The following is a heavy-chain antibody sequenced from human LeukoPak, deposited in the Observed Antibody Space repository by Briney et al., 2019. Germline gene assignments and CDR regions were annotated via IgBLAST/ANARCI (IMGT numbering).Heavy chain of an antibody. CDR1: GYSFTSYW. V-gene: IGHV5-51*01. D-gene: IGHD6-13*01. J-gene: IGHJ4*02. CDR3: ARQVAAAGFTHFDY. Sequence: GESLKISCKGSGYSFTSYWIGWVRQMPGKGLEWMGIIYPGDSDTGYSPSFQGQVTISADKSISTAYLQWSSLKASDTAMYCCARQVAAAGFTHFDYWGQGTLVTVSS. CDR2: IYPGDSDT.